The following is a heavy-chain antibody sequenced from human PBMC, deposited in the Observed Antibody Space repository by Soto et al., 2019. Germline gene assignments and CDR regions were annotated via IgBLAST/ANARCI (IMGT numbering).Heavy chain of an antibody. CDR3: ARGITIFGVVDP. V-gene: IGHV1-8*01. J-gene: IGHJ5*02. D-gene: IGHD3-3*01. CDR1: GYTFTSYD. CDR2: MNPNSGNT. Sequence: QVQLVQSGAEVKKPGASVKVSCKASGYTFTSYDINWVRQATGLGLEWMGWMNPNSGNTGYAQKFQGRVAMTRNTSISTAYMELSSLRSEETAVYYCARGITIFGVVDPGGQGTLVTVSS.